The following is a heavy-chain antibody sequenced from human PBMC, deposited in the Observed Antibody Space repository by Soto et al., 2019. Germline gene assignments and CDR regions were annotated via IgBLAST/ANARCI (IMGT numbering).Heavy chain of an antibody. CDR1: GFTFSNYW. J-gene: IGHJ4*02. CDR2: IIKDGSEQ. CDR3: VRDWRGLGY. Sequence: EVQLVESGGGLVQPGGSLRLSCAASGFTFSNYWMTWVRQAPGKGPEWVDNIIKDGSEQSYVDSEKGRFTISRDNGNIDLYLKMNSLRVEDTAVYYCVRDWRGLGYWGQGTLVTVSS. V-gene: IGHV3-7*03.